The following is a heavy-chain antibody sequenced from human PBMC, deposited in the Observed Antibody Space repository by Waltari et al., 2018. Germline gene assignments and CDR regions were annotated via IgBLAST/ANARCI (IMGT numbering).Heavy chain of an antibody. CDR1: GDSMSGNSW. CDR3: ARDRGRGLYLDS. J-gene: IGHJ4*02. V-gene: IGHV4-4*02. D-gene: IGHD2-15*01. CDR2: VHRSGRT. Sequence: QVQLQESGPGLVKPSGTLSLTCAISGDSMSGNSWWSWVRQPPGKGLEWIGQVHRSGRTHYNPPLESRVTVSIDTSSSQFSLEVTSATAADTALYFCARDRGRGLYLDSWGRGILVTVSP.